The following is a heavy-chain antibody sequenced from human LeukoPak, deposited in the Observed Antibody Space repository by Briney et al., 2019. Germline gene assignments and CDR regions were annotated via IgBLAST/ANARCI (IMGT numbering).Heavy chain of an antibody. D-gene: IGHD3/OR15-3a*01. Sequence: GGSLRLSCAASGFTFSGYGMNWVRQAPGKGLEWVAVISGDGSDKYYADSVKGRFTISRDNSNNTLYLQMNSLRVEDTAMYYCARGSFFSTARWFDPWGQGTLVTVSS. J-gene: IGHJ5*02. CDR2: ISGDGSDK. CDR3: ARGSFFSTARWFDP. CDR1: GFTFSGYG. V-gene: IGHV3-33*01.